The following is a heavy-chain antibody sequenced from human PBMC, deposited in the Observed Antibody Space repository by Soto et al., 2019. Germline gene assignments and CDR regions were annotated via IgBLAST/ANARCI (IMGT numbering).Heavy chain of an antibody. Sequence: VGSLRLSCAASGFTFSSYSMNWVRQAPGKGLEWVSYISSSSSTIYYADSVKGRFTISRDNAKNSLYLQMNSLRDEDTAVYYCAREYSSGWYDEFDPWGQGTLVTVSS. CDR3: AREYSSGWYDEFDP. CDR1: GFTFSSYS. V-gene: IGHV3-48*02. D-gene: IGHD6-19*01. J-gene: IGHJ5*02. CDR2: ISSSSSTI.